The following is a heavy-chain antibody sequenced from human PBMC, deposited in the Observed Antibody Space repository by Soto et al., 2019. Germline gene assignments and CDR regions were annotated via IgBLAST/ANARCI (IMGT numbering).Heavy chain of an antibody. V-gene: IGHV1-69*13. D-gene: IGHD6-19*01. CDR3: AKVRYSSPMGYYYGMDV. J-gene: IGHJ6*02. CDR1: RVAFSKFI. CDR2: IIPIFGTA. Sequence: SVKVSCKASRVAFSKFIVTWVRQAPGLGLEWVGGIIPIFGTANYAQKFQGRATITADESTSTSYMEVNNLRSEDTAVYYCAKVRYSSPMGYYYGMDVWGQGTTVTVSS.